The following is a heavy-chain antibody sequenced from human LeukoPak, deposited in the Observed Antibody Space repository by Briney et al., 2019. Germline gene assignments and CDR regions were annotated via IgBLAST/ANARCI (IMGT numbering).Heavy chain of an antibody. CDR3: AKDGLLWFGDRPYYFDY. V-gene: IGHV3-30*02. J-gene: IGHJ4*02. Sequence: GGSLRLSCGTSGFSFRTYGMHWVRQAPGKGLEWVAFIWNDGSNTYYADSVKGRFTISRDNSKSTLYLQMNSLRAEDTAVYYCAKDGLLWFGDRPYYFDYWGQGTLVTVSS. CDR2: IWNDGSNT. D-gene: IGHD3-10*01. CDR1: GFSFRTYG.